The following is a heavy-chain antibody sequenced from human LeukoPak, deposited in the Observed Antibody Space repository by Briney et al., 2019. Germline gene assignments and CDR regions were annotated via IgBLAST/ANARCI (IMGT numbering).Heavy chain of an antibody. CDR2: IYYSGST. D-gene: IGHD3-22*01. CDR1: GGSISSYY. CDR3: ATDSSGYRRNAFDI. V-gene: IGHV4-59*01. Sequence: SQTLSLTYTVSGGSISSYYWSWIRQPPGKGLEWIGYIYYSGSTNYNPSLKSRVTISVDTSKNQFSLKLSSVTAADTAVYYCATDSSGYRRNAFDIWGQGTMVTVSS. J-gene: IGHJ3*02.